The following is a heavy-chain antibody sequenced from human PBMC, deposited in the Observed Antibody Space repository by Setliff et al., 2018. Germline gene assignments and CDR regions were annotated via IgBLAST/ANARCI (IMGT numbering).Heavy chain of an antibody. D-gene: IGHD2-2*01. Sequence: VASVKVSCKASGYTFRSYAMNWVRQAPGQGLEWMGGIIPIFGTANYAQKFQGRVTITADESTNTAYMELSSLRYEDTAIYSCAKFSSVPGSRFFDYWGQGALVTVSS. CDR1: GYTFRSYA. V-gene: IGHV1-69*13. J-gene: IGHJ4*02. CDR2: IIPIFGTA. CDR3: AKFSSVPGSRFFDY.